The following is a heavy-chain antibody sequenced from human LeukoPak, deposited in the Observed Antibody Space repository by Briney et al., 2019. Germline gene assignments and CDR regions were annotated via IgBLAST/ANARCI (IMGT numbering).Heavy chain of an antibody. CDR2: IIPIFATT. V-gene: IGHV1-69*01. Sequence: SVKVSCKASGGRFSYYALTWVRQAPGQGFEWMGGIIPIFATTNYAQKFQGRVTFTADESTTTAYMELSSLRFEDTAVYYCGRGPLKQQLVKPDPDYYYYMDVWGNGTTVTVSS. D-gene: IGHD6-13*01. CDR1: GGRFSYYA. CDR3: GRGPLKQQLVKPDPDYYYYMDV. J-gene: IGHJ6*03.